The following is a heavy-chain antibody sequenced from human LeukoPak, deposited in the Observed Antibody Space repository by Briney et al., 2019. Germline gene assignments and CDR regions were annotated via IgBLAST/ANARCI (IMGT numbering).Heavy chain of an antibody. J-gene: IGHJ5*02. CDR3: ARARDPCAPNWFDR. CDR2: ISAYNGNT. V-gene: IGHV1-18*04. CDR1: GYTFTSYG. Sequence: ASVKVSFKASGYTFTSYGISWVRQAPGQGLEWMGWISAYNGNTNYAQKLQGRVTMTTDTSTSTAYMELRSLRSDDTAVYYCARARDPCAPNWFDRWGQGTLVTVSS.